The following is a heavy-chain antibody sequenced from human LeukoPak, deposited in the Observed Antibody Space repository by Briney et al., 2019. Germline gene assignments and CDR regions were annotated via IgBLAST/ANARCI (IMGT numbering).Heavy chain of an antibody. CDR3: ARARGMTDKSALPY. D-gene: IGHD3-16*01. Sequence: GGSLRLSCAASGFTFSSYSMNWVRQAPGKGLEWVSSISSSSSYIYYADSAKGRFTISRDDAKNSLYLQMNSLRAEDTAVYYCARARGMTDKSALPYWGQGTLVTVSS. CDR1: GFTFSSYS. V-gene: IGHV3-21*01. J-gene: IGHJ4*02. CDR2: ISSSSSYI.